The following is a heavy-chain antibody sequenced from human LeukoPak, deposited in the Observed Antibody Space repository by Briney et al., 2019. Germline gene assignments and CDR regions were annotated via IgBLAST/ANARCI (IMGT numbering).Heavy chain of an antibody. J-gene: IGHJ6*03. CDR2: ISRSSSYI. CDR3: ARGIVGATTGYYYYYYMDV. D-gene: IGHD1-26*01. Sequence: PGGSLRLSCAASGFTFSNYSMNWVRQAPGKGLEWVSSISRSSSYIYYAASVKGRFTISRDNAKNSLYLQMNSLRAEDTAVYYCARGIVGATTGYYYYYYMDVWGKGTTVTVSS. V-gene: IGHV3-21*01. CDR1: GFTFSNYS.